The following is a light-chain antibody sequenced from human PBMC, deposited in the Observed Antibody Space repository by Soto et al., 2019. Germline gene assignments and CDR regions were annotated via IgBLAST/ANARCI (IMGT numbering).Light chain of an antibody. V-gene: IGKV3-20*01. Sequence: EIVLTQSPGTLSLSPGERATLSCRASQSIRKNLGWYQHKPGQAPRLLIYDASGRAAGVPDRFSGSGSGTGLTLNISSLEPEDFAGCYCPQYGGSSRTFGQGTKVEIK. CDR3: PQYGGSSRT. J-gene: IGKJ1*01. CDR2: DAS. CDR1: QSIRKN.